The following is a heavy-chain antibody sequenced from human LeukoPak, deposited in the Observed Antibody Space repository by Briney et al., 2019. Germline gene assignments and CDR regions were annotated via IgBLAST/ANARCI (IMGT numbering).Heavy chain of an antibody. J-gene: IGHJ4*02. D-gene: IGHD2-8*01. CDR1: GFTFNHYA. V-gene: IGHV3-23*01. CDR2: ISGSGGST. CDR3: AKAGEYCPDGSCYYENYYLDS. Sequence: GGSLRLSCAASGFTFNHYAMAWVRQAPGKGLEWVSGISGSGGSTFYSVKGRFTISRDNSKNTLFLQMNRLRAEDTAIYYCAKAGEYCPDGSCYYENYYLDSWGQGTLVTVSS.